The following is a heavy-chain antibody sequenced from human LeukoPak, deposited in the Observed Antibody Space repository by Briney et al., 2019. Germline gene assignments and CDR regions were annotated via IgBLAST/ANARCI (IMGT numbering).Heavy chain of an antibody. CDR1: GFTFSSSW. CDR3: ARGPTNGQAFDY. J-gene: IGHJ4*02. V-gene: IGHV3-7*01. D-gene: IGHD2-8*01. CDR2: IREDGSEK. Sequence: PGGSLRLSCAASGFTFSSSWMTWVRPAPGKGLEWVASIREDGSEKTSVDSVKGRFTISRDNAKNSLYLQMDSLRAEDTAVYYCARGPTNGQAFDYWGQGTLVSVSS.